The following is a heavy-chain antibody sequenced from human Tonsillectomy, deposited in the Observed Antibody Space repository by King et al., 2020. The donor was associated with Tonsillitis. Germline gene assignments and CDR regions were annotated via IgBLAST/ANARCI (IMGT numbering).Heavy chain of an antibody. Sequence: QLVQSGAEVKKPGSSVKVSCKSSGGTFSSYAISWVRQAPGQGLEWMGGIIPIFGAANNAQKFQGRVTITADESTSTAYMELSSLRSEETAVYYCARDGADYYDSSNYSAFDIWGQGTMVTVSS. J-gene: IGHJ3*02. CDR2: IIPIFGAA. D-gene: IGHD3-22*01. V-gene: IGHV1-69*01. CDR1: GGTFSSYA. CDR3: ARDGADYYDSSNYSAFDI.